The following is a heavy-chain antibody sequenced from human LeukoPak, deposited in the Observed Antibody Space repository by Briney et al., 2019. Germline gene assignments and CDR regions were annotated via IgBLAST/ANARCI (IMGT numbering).Heavy chain of an antibody. Sequence: GGSLRLSCAASEFTFSSYGMHWVRQAPGKGLEWVAVISYDGSNKYYADSVKGRFTISRDNSKNTLYLQMNSLRAEDTAVYYCAKGARITIFGVVSDYGMDVWGQGTTVTVSS. CDR3: AKGARITIFGVVSDYGMDV. CDR2: ISYDGSNK. D-gene: IGHD3-3*01. J-gene: IGHJ6*02. V-gene: IGHV3-30*18. CDR1: EFTFSSYG.